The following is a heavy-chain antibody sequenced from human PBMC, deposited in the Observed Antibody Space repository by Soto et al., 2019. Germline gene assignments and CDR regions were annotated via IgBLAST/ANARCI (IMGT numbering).Heavy chain of an antibody. CDR2: IRSKAYGGTT. D-gene: IGHD2-2*01. CDR3: TRDSVPRLGYCISTSCEDAFDI. J-gene: IGHJ3*02. V-gene: IGHV3-49*03. Sequence: PGGSLRLSCTASGLTFGDYAMSWFRQAAGKGLEWVGFIRSKAYGGTTEYAASVKGRFTISRDDSKSIAYLQMNSLKTEDTAVYYCTRDSVPRLGYCISTSCEDAFDIWGQGTMVTVSS. CDR1: GLTFGDYA.